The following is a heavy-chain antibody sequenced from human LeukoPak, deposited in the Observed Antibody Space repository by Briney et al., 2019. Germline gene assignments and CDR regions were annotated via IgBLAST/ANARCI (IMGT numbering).Heavy chain of an antibody. V-gene: IGHV4-34*01. CDR2: INHSGST. J-gene: IGHJ4*02. Sequence: KPSETLSLTCAVYGGSFSGYYWSWIRQPPGKGLEWIGEINHSGSTNYNPSLKSRVTISVDTSKNQFSLKLCSVTAADTAVYYCARGIGSSSWRGKYYFDYWGQGTLVTVSS. CDR1: GGSFSGYY. CDR3: ARGIGSSSWRGKYYFDY. D-gene: IGHD6-13*01.